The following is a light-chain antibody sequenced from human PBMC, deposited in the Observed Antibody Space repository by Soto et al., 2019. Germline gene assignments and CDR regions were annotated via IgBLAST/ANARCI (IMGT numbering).Light chain of an antibody. Sequence: EIVLTRTPATRSLSPGERATLSCRASQSVTSYLAWYQQKPGQAPRLLIYDASNRATGIPARFSGGGSGTDFTLTISSLEPEDFAVYYCQQRSNWPPITFGQGTRLEIK. J-gene: IGKJ5*01. CDR3: QQRSNWPPIT. CDR1: QSVTSY. V-gene: IGKV3-11*01. CDR2: DAS.